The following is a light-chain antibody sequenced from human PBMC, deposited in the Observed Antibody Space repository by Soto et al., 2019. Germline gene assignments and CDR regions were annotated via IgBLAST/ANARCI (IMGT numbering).Light chain of an antibody. V-gene: IGLV1-44*01. CDR3: AAWDDSLNARYV. J-gene: IGLJ1*01. CDR2: SNS. CDR1: SSNIATKS. Sequence: QSVLTQPPSASGTPGQRVTISCSGSSSNIATKSVNWYQQLPGTAPTLLLYSNSQRSPGVPDRFSCSKSGPSASLAIRGLQAEEEAYYYCAAWDDSLNARYVFGTGTKLTVL.